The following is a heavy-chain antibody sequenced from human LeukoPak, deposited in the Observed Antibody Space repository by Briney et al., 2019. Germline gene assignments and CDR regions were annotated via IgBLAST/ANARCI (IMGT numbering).Heavy chain of an antibody. J-gene: IGHJ6*02. CDR3: AKDRGSYGDGYYYGMDV. Sequence: GGSLRLSCAASGFTFSSYAMHWVRQAPGKGLEWVAVISYDGSNKYYADSVKGRFTISRDNSKNTLYLQMNSLRAEDTTVYYCAKDRGSYGDGYYYGMDVWGQGTTVTVSS. V-gene: IGHV3-30-3*01. CDR1: GFTFSSYA. D-gene: IGHD1-26*01. CDR2: ISYDGSNK.